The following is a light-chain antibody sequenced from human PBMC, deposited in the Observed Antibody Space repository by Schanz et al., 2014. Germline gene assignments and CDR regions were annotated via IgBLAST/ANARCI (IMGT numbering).Light chain of an antibody. Sequence: QSALTQPPSASGSPGQSVTISCTGTSSDVGGYNFVSWYQQIPGKAPKLMIYKVTQRPSGVPDRFSGSKSGNTASLTVSGLQAEDEADYYCSSYTSSREWVFGGGTKLTVL. CDR1: SSDVGGYNF. V-gene: IGLV2-8*01. J-gene: IGLJ3*02. CDR3: SSYTSSREWV. CDR2: KVT.